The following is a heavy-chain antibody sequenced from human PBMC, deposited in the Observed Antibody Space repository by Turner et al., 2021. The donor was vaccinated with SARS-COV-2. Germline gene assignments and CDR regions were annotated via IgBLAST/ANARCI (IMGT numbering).Heavy chain of an antibody. CDR1: GGSISSSSYF. D-gene: IGHD3-10*01. CDR3: ARQAAGQGLDY. V-gene: IGHV4-39*01. J-gene: IGHJ4*02. Sequence: QVQLQESGPGLVKPAESLSLTCTVSGGSISSSSYFWGWRRQPPTKELEWIGSIYYSGTTYYNPSLKSRVSLSIDPSKNQFSLNLTSVTAADTALFYCARQAAGQGLDYWGRGILVTVSS. CDR2: IYYSGTT.